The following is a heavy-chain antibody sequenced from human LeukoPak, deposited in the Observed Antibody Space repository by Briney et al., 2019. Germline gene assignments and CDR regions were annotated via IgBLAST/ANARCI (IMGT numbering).Heavy chain of an antibody. CDR3: ASFYGFDY. CDR2: ISSSSSTI. CDR1: GFTFSSYS. J-gene: IGHJ4*02. Sequence: GGSLRLSCAASGFTFSSYSMNWVRQAPGKGLEWVSYISSSSSTIYCADSVKGRFTISRDNAKNSLYLQMNSLRAEDTAVYYCASFYGFDYWGQGTLVTVSS. V-gene: IGHV3-48*01. D-gene: IGHD2/OR15-2a*01.